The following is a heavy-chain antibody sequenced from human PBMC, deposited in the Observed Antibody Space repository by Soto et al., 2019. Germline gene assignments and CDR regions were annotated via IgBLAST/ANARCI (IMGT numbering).Heavy chain of an antibody. J-gene: IGHJ5*02. CDR1: GFTFSSYA. Sequence: QVQLVESGGGVVQPGRSLRLSCAASGFTFSSYAMHWVRQAPGKGLEWVAVISYDGSNKYYADSGKGRFTISRDNSKNTMYLQMNSLRAEDTAVYYCARDSLYGSGPELIATKNWFDPWGQGTLVTVSS. V-gene: IGHV3-30-3*01. CDR3: ARDSLYGSGPELIATKNWFDP. CDR2: ISYDGSNK. D-gene: IGHD3-10*01.